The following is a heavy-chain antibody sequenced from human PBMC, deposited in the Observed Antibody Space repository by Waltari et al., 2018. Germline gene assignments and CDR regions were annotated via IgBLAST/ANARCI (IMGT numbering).Heavy chain of an antibody. CDR1: GYTLTELS. CDR2: FDPEDGET. V-gene: IGHV1-24*01. J-gene: IGHJ4*02. Sequence: QVQLVQSGAEVKKPGASVKVSCKVSGYTLTELSMHWVRQAPGNGLAWMGGFDPEDGETIYAQKFQGRVTMTEDTSTDTAYMELSSLRSEDTAVYYCATANRGNTFGGVIVPVYYFDYWGQGTLVTVSS. D-gene: IGHD3-16*02. CDR3: ATANRGNTFGGVIVPVYYFDY.